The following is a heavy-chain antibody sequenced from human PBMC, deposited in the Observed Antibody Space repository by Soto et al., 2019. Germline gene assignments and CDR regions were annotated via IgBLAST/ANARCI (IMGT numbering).Heavy chain of an antibody. J-gene: IGHJ4*02. CDR3: ARVPGPVEPFDY. CDR2: ISYDGSNK. Sequence: QVQLVESGGGVVQPGRSLRLSCAASGFTFSSYALHWVRQAPGKGLEWVAVISYDGSNKYYADSVKGRFTISRDNSKNTLYLQMNSRRAEDTAVYYCARVPGPVEPFDYWGQGTLVTVSS. CDR1: GFTFSSYA. V-gene: IGHV3-30-3*01.